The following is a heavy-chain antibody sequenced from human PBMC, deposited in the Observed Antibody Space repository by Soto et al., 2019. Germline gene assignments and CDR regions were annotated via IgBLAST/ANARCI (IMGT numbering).Heavy chain of an antibody. V-gene: IGHV4-34*02. D-gene: IGHD6-19*01. Sequence: QVQLQQWGAGRLKPSDTLSLTCAVSGVSLRGYYWAWIRQSPGKGLQWIGDINHSGDTNYDPSLKSRFTLSLDTSKSQFSLRLTSVTAADSAMYYCTRRGGWSPPSADWGPGTLVTVSS. CDR1: GVSLRGYY. CDR3: TRRGGWSPPSAD. CDR2: INHSGDT. J-gene: IGHJ4*02.